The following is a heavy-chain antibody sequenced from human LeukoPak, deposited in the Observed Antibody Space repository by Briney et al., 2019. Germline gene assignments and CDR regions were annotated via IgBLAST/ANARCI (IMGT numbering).Heavy chain of an antibody. CDR2: INSDGSST. CDR3: ARGHSDYGLYLY. CDR1: GFTFSSYA. Sequence: GGSLRLSCAASGFTFSSYAMSWVRQAPGKGLVWVSRINSDGSSTTYADSVKGRFTISRDNAKNTLYLQMNSLRAEDTAVYYCARGHSDYGLYLYWGQGTLVTVSS. V-gene: IGHV3-74*01. D-gene: IGHD5-12*01. J-gene: IGHJ4*02.